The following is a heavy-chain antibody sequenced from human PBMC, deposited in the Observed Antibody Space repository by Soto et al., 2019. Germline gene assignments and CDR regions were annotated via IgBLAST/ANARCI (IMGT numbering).Heavy chain of an antibody. Sequence: SETLSLTCTVSGASITSGGFYWSWIRQQPGKGLEWIAYMPYNGGASYNPSLRSRLRVSVDTSKNQFSLTLSSVTAADTAVYYCARVIGYSSGWTKFDYWGQGTLVTVSS. CDR2: MPYNGGA. D-gene: IGHD6-19*01. V-gene: IGHV4-31*03. CDR1: GASITSGGFY. J-gene: IGHJ4*02. CDR3: ARVIGYSSGWTKFDY.